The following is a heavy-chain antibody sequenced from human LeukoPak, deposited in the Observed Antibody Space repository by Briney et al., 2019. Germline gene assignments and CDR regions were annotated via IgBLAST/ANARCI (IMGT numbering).Heavy chain of an antibody. V-gene: IGHV3-30*18. D-gene: IGHD5-12*01. CDR3: AKDPLFGYDSYDYYGMDV. CDR2: ISYDGSNK. Sequence: GGSLRLSCAASGFTFSSYGMHWVRQAPGKGLEWVAVISYDGSNKYYADSVKGRFTISRDNSKNTLYLQMNSLRAEDTAVYYCAKDPLFGYDSYDYYGMDVWGQGTTVTVSS. CDR1: GFTFSSYG. J-gene: IGHJ6*02.